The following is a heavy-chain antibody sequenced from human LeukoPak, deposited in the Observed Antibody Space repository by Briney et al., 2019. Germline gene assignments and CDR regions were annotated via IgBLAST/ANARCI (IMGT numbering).Heavy chain of an antibody. V-gene: IGHV1-2*06. CDR2: INPNSGDT. Sequence: ASVKVSCKASGYTFTGYYMHWVRQAPGQGLEWMGRINPNSGDTNYAQKFQGRVTMTRDTSISTAYMELSRLRSDDTAVYYCACFAGYGGNSLDFWGQGTLVTVSS. CDR1: GYTFTGYY. D-gene: IGHD4-23*01. J-gene: IGHJ4*02. CDR3: ACFAGYGGNSLDF.